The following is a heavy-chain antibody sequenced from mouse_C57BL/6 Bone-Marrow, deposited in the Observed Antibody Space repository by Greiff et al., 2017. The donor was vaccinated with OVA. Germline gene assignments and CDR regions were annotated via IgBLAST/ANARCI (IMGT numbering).Heavy chain of an antibody. Sequence: QVQLQQPGAELVMPGASVKLSCKASGYTFTSYWMHWVKQRPGQGLEWIGQIDPSDSYTNYNQKFKGKSTLTVDKSSSTAYMQLSSLTSEDSAVYYCARMPFDYWGQGTTLTVSS. J-gene: IGHJ2*01. V-gene: IGHV1-69*01. CDR3: ARMPFDY. CDR1: GYTFTSYW. CDR2: IDPSDSYT.